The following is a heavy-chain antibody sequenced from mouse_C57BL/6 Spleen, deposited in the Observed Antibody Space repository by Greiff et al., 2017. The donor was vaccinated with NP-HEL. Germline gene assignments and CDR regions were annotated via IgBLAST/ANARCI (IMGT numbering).Heavy chain of an antibody. CDR3: APDGYYGFAY. CDR1: GYAFSSSW. J-gene: IGHJ3*01. V-gene: IGHV1-82*01. CDR2: IYPGDGDT. Sequence: VKLMESGPELVKPGASVKISCKASGYAFSSSWMNWVKQRPGKGLEWIGRIYPGDGDTNYNGKFKGKATLTADKSSSTAYMQLSSLTSEDSAVYFCAPDGYYGFAYWGQGTLVTVSA. D-gene: IGHD2-3*01.